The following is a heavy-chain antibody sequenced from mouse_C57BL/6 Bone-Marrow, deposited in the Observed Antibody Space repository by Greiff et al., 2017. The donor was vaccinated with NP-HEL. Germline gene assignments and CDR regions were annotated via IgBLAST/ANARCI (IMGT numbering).Heavy chain of an antibody. V-gene: IGHV1-55*01. CDR1: GYTFTSYW. D-gene: IGHD1-1*01. Sequence: VQLQQSGAELVKPGASVKMSCKASGYTFTSYWITWVKQRPGQGLEWIGDIYPGSGSTNYNEKFKSKATLTVDTSSSTAYMQLSSLTSEDSAVYYCLITTVVAKVDVWGTGTTVTVSS. J-gene: IGHJ1*03. CDR3: LITTVVAKVDV. CDR2: IYPGSGST.